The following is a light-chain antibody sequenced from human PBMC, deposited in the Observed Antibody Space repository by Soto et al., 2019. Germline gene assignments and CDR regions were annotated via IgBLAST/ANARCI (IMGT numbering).Light chain of an antibody. CDR3: QQYKTYSPFT. CDR1: QNINSW. Sequence: DIQMTQSPSTLSASVGDRVTITCRASQNINSWMAWYQQKPGKAPNLLIYKASSLQSGVPSRFSGSGSGTEFTLTISCLQPDDFATYYCQQYKTYSPFTFGGGTKVEIK. V-gene: IGKV1-5*03. J-gene: IGKJ4*01. CDR2: KAS.